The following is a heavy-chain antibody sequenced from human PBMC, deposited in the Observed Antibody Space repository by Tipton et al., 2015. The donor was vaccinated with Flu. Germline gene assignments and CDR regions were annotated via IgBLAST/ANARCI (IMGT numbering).Heavy chain of an antibody. CDR1: GGSVSNSGYS. D-gene: IGHD6-13*01. CDR2: FSHTGTT. CDR3: ARGTAGYFDS. V-gene: IGHV4-30-2*01. Sequence: TLSLTCTVSGGSVSNSGYSWSWIRQPPGKGLEWIGHFSHTGTTYYNPSLKSRVTISVDGSNNQLSLKLSSVTAADTAVYFCARGTAGYFDSWGQGDLVTVSS. J-gene: IGHJ4*02.